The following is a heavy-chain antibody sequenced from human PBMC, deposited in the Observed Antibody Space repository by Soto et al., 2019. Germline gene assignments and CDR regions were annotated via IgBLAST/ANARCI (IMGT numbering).Heavy chain of an antibody. J-gene: IGHJ6*02. Sequence: GGSLRLSCAASGFTFSSYAMSWVRQAPGKGLEWVSAISGSGGSTYYADSVKGRFTISRDNSKNTLYLQMNSLRAEDTAVYYCAKDGGYCSSTSCYLSYYYYGMDVWGQGTTVTVSS. D-gene: IGHD2-2*01. CDR2: ISGSGGST. CDR1: GFTFSSYA. V-gene: IGHV3-23*01. CDR3: AKDGGYCSSTSCYLSYYYYGMDV.